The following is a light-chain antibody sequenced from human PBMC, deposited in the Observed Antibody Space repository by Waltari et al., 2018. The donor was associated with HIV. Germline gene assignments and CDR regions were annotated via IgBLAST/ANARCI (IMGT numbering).Light chain of an antibody. CDR2: RAF. CDR1: QSINTW. Sequence: DIQMTQSPSTLSASVGDRVTITCRASQSINTWLAWYQQIPGKAPKLLIYRAFNLEDGVPSRFSGSGSGAEFTLTISSLQPDDFGTYYCQQYNTFPYTFGQGTKLEIK. CDR3: QQYNTFPYT. J-gene: IGKJ2*01. V-gene: IGKV1-5*03.